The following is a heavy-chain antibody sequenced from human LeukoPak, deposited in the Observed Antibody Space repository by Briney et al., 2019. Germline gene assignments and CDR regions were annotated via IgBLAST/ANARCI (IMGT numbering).Heavy chain of an antibody. Sequence: SGGSLRLSCAASGFTFSSYGMHWVRQAPGKGLEWVAFIRYDGSNKYYADSVKGRFTISRDNSKNTLYLQMNSLRAEDTAVYYCAKVFVPLKRIAPFDPWGQGTLVTVSS. D-gene: IGHD2-8*01. J-gene: IGHJ5*02. CDR2: IRYDGSNK. CDR1: GFTFSSYG. V-gene: IGHV3-30*02. CDR3: AKVFVPLKRIAPFDP.